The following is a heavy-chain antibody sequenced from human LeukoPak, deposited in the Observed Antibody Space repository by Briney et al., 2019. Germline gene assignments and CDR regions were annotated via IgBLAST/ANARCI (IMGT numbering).Heavy chain of an antibody. CDR3: ARGNANTLGEFLDY. J-gene: IGHJ4*02. V-gene: IGHV5-51*01. CDR1: GDTFITHW. D-gene: IGHD2-2*01. Sequence: GESLKISCKGSGDTFITHWIGWVRQMPGKGLEWMGIVYPYDSNTRYSPSLQGQVTISADKSISTAYLQWSSLKASDTAMYYCARGNANTLGEFLDYWGQGTLVTVSS. CDR2: VYPYDSNT.